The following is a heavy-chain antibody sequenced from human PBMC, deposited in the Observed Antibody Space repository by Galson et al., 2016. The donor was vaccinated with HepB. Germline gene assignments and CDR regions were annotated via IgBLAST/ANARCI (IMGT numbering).Heavy chain of an antibody. D-gene: IGHD1-7*01. Sequence: ATLSPTCTVCVGSNSSSSFSWGWIRQPPGKGLECIGTVYRVRFHYNLSFEGRVTITIGMSTDVLSLNLPSLAAAETDVYYCARAGLGTKASFDYWAQGTLVAVSS. CDR1: VGSNSSSSFS. J-gene: IGHJ4*02. V-gene: IGHV4-39*01. CDR2: VYRVRF. CDR3: ARAGLGTKASFDY.